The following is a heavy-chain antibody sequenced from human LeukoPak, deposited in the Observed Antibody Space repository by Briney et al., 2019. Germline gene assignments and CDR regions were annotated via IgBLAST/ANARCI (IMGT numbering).Heavy chain of an antibody. J-gene: IGHJ2*01. Sequence: SETLSLTCTVSGGSISGYYWTWIRQPPEKGLEWIGFIYYTGSASYNPSLKSRVTISVDTSKNQFSLHLSSVTAADTAVYYCARASGCSSTSCYPGYFDLWGRGTLVTVSS. V-gene: IGHV4-59*01. CDR3: ARASGCSSTSCYPGYFDL. CDR2: IYYTGSA. CDR1: GGSISGYY. D-gene: IGHD2-2*01.